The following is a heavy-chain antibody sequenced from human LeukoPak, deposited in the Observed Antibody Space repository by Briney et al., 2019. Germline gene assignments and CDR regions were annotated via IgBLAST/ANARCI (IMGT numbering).Heavy chain of an antibody. CDR3: ARRIGDSSRVDF. D-gene: IGHD6-6*01. Sequence: SETLSLTCTVSGGSISSNYHWGWIRQPPGKGLEWIASIYYNGNTYYSPSLKSRVTISVDTSKNQFSLTLTSVTAADTAVYYCARRIGDSSRVDFWGQGTLVTVSS. J-gene: IGHJ4*02. V-gene: IGHV4-39*01. CDR1: GGSISSNYH. CDR2: IYYNGNT.